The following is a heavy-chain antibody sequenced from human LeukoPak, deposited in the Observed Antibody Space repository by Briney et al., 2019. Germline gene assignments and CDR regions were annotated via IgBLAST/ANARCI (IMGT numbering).Heavy chain of an antibody. CDR2: IYSGGYT. V-gene: IGHV3-66*02. CDR3: ARGIDY. Sequence: GGYLRLSCKVSGFTVSSNYMSWVRQAPGKGLEWVSIIYSGGYTHYADSVKGRFAISRDSPKNTLYLQMNTLRAEDTAVYYCARGIDYWGQGTLVTVSS. J-gene: IGHJ4*02. CDR1: GFTVSSNY.